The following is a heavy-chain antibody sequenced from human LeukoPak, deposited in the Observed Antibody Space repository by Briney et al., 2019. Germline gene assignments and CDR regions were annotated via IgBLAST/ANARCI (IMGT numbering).Heavy chain of an antibody. J-gene: IGHJ4*02. D-gene: IGHD3-22*01. CDR3: AKSLGPPPADGFDSSGYLDY. CDR1: GFTFSSYA. V-gene: IGHV3-23*01. CDR2: ISGSGGST. Sequence: GGSLRLSCAASGFTFSSYAMHWVRQAPGKGLEWVSAISGSGGSTYYADSVKGRFTISRDNSKNTLYLQMNSLRAEDTAVYYCAKSLGPPPADGFDSSGYLDYWGQGTLVTVSS.